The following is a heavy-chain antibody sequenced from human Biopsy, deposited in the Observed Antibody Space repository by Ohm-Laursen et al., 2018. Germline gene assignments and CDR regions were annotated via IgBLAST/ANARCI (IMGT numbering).Heavy chain of an antibody. Sequence: TLSLTCTVSGASVTSGSYYWSWIRQPPGKGLEWLGYISNIGSTNYNPSLKSRVTISVDTSKNHFSLKLTSVTAADTAVYYCARESALAGDFDSWGQGTLVTDSS. J-gene: IGHJ4*02. CDR2: ISNIGST. V-gene: IGHV4-61*01. CDR3: ARESALAGDFDS. CDR1: GASVTSGSYY. D-gene: IGHD6-19*01.